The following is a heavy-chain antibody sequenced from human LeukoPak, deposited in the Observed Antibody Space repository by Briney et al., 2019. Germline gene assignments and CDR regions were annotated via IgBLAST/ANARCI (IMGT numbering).Heavy chain of an antibody. Sequence: AETLSLTCTVSGGSISSYYWSWIRQPPGKGREGIGYIYDSGSTNYNPSLTGRGTISVDKSKKQFSLKVSSVTAADTAVYYCASLTTADAFDIWGQGTMVTVSS. CDR3: ASLTTADAFDI. J-gene: IGHJ3*02. CDR2: IYDSGST. CDR1: GGSISSYY. D-gene: IGHD3-22*01. V-gene: IGHV4-59*01.